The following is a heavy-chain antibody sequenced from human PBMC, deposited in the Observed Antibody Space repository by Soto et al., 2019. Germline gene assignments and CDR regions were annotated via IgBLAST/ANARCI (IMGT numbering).Heavy chain of an antibody. J-gene: IGHJ6*02. CDR3: ARHGHNIYGFDV. D-gene: IGHD1-1*01. Sequence: SETLSLTCAVSGGSISSVNWWSLVRQSPGKGLEWIGEMHPSGSTNYNPSLKSRVTVSMDKSRNQFSLKMYSVTAADTAVYFCARHGHNIYGFDVWGRGTTVTVSS. CDR2: MHPSGST. V-gene: IGHV4-4*02. CDR1: GGSISSVNW.